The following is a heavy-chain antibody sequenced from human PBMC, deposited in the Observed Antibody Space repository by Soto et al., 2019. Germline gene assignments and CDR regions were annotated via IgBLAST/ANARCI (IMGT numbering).Heavy chain of an antibody. Sequence: SETLSLTCTVSGGSISGHSWVWIRQPAGKGLEWIGHIYPSGSTSYNPSLRSRVTMSLDTSTNKIFLNLTSVTAADTAVFYCVRGRSYSVYDFRGQGTLVTVSS. J-gene: IGHJ4*02. CDR3: VRGRSYSVYDF. V-gene: IGHV4-4*07. CDR1: GGSISGHS. CDR2: IYPSGST. D-gene: IGHD5-12*01.